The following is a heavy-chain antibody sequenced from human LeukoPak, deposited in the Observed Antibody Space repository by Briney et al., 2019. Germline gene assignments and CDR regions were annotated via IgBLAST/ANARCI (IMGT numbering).Heavy chain of an antibody. CDR1: GYTFTGYY. D-gene: IGHD6-19*01. CDR2: INPNSGGT. V-gene: IGHV1-2*06. J-gene: IGHJ4*02. Sequence: ASVKVSCKASGYTFTGYYMRWVRQAPGQGLEWMGRINPNSGGTNYAQKFQGRVTMTRDTSIRTAYTELSRLRSDDTAVYYCARLVLAVAGSFEYWGQGTLVTVSS. CDR3: ARLVLAVAGSFEY.